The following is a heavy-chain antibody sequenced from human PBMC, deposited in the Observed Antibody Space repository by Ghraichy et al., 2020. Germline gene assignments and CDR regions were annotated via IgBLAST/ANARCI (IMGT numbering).Heavy chain of an antibody. CDR1: GYTFTGYY. CDR3: ARDRGGAAPEKYYYGMDV. CDR2: INPNSGGT. D-gene: IGHD3-16*01. J-gene: IGHJ6*02. Sequence: ASVKVSCKASGYTFTGYYMHWVRQAPGQGLEWMGWINPNSGGTNYAQKFQGWVTMTRDTSISTAYMELSRLRSDDTAVYYCARDRGGAAPEKYYYGMDVWGQGTTVTVSS. V-gene: IGHV1-2*04.